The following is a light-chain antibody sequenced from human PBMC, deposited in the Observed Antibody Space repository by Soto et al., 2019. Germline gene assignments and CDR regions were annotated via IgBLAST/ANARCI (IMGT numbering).Light chain of an antibody. CDR3: QPRSTWPPFS. CDR1: QSIGSY. Sequence: EIVLTQSPATLSLSLGERATLSCRASQSIGSYLAWYQHKLGQPPRLLIYDASNRATGIPVRFSGSGSGTDFTLTITSLEPEDFAVYYCQPRSTWPPFSFGTGTKVDIK. CDR2: DAS. V-gene: IGKV3-11*01. J-gene: IGKJ3*01.